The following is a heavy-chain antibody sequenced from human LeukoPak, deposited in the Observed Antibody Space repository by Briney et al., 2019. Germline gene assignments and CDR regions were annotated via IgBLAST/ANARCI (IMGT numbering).Heavy chain of an antibody. Sequence: GESLNISCKGSGYSFTSYWIGWVRQMPGKGLEWMGIIYPGDSDTRYSPSFQGQVTISADKSISTAYLQWSSLKASDTAMYYCARGYYYDSSGYYYDAFDIWGQGTMVTVSS. V-gene: IGHV5-51*01. J-gene: IGHJ3*02. CDR2: IYPGDSDT. D-gene: IGHD3-22*01. CDR1: GYSFTSYW. CDR3: ARGYYYDSSGYYYDAFDI.